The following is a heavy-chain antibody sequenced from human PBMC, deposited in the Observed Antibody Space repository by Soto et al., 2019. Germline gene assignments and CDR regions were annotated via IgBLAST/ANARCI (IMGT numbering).Heavy chain of an antibody. CDR2: IWYDGSNK. J-gene: IGHJ6*02. CDR3: AIIGGVAVADGSGMDV. D-gene: IGHD3-16*01. CDR1: GFTFSSYG. Sequence: QVQLVESGGGVVQPGRSLRLSCAASGFTFSSYGMHWVRQAPGKGLEWVAVIWYDGSNKYYADSVKGRFTISRDHSKNTLYRKMTGLRAEDTAVYYCAIIGGVAVADGSGMDVWGQGTTVTVSS. V-gene: IGHV3-33*01.